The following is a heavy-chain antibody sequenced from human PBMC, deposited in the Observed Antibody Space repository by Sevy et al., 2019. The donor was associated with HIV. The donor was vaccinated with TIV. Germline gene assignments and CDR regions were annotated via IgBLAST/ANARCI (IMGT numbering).Heavy chain of an antibody. J-gene: IGHJ6*02. CDR1: GFTFSRYW. CDR2: IKVDGSEK. CDR3: ERAGSSSRCVCGMDV. V-gene: IGHV3-7*03. D-gene: IGHD2-2*01. Sequence: GGSLRLSCAASGFTFSRYWMSWVRQAPGKGLEWVANIKVDGSEKYYVDSVKGRFTISRDNAKISLYLQMNSLRAEDTAVYYCERAGSSSRCVCGMDVWGQGTTVTVSS.